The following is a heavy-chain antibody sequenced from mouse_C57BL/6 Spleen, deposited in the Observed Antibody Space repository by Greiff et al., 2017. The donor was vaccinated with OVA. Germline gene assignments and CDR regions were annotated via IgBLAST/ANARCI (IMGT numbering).Heavy chain of an antibody. J-gene: IGHJ2*01. V-gene: IGHV5-6*02. Sequence: EVMLVESGGDLVKPGGSLKLSCAASGFTFSSYGMSWVRQTPDKRLEWVATISSGGSYTYYPDSVKGRITISRENAKNTLYLQMSSLKSEDTAMYYCARQGTTVVATDFDYWGQGTTLTVSS. D-gene: IGHD1-1*01. CDR3: ARQGTTVVATDFDY. CDR2: ISSGGSYT. CDR1: GFTFSSYG.